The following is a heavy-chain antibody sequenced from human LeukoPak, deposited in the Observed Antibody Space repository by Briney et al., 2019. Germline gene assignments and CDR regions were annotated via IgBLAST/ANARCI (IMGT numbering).Heavy chain of an antibody. Sequence: ASVKVSCKASGYTFTDFYIHWVRQAPGQGLEWVGWINSNSADTNYAQNFQGRVTMYRDTSISTAYMELSRLRSDDTALYYCARIGISARGTNFHHWGQGTLVTVSS. V-gene: IGHV1-2*02. CDR1: GYTFTDFY. D-gene: IGHD6-13*01. CDR2: INSNSADT. CDR3: ARIGISARGTNFHH. J-gene: IGHJ1*01.